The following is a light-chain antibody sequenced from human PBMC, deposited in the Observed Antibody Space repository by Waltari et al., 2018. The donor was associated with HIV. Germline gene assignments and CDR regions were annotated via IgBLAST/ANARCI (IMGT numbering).Light chain of an antibody. V-gene: IGLV1-47*01. CDR2: RND. J-gene: IGLJ3*02. Sequence: HSVLTQPPSASGTPGQRVTISCSGSSSNIGSNDVDWYPQSPGTAPKLLIYRNDQRPSGVPDRFSGTKSGTSASLAISGLRSEDEADYYCSAWDDGLDGLLVFGGGTKLTVL. CDR1: SSNIGSND. CDR3: SAWDDGLDGLLV.